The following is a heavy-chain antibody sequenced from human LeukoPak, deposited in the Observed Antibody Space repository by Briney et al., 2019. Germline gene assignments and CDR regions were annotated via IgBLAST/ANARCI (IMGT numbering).Heavy chain of an antibody. J-gene: IGHJ4*02. CDR3: ARVYCSGGSCYEFDF. Sequence: GASVKVSCKAAGYTFTNYYMQWVRQAPGQGLEWMGIINPRDGSTSDAQKFQGRVTVTRDTSTSTVYMELSSLRSEDTAVYYCARVYCSGGSCYEFDFWGQGTLVTVSS. V-gene: IGHV1-46*03. CDR1: GYTFTNYY. CDR2: INPRDGST. D-gene: IGHD2-15*01.